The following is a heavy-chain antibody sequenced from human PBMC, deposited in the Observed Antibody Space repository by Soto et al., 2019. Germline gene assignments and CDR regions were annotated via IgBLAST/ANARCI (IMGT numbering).Heavy chain of an antibody. V-gene: IGHV3-30*18. CDR2: ISYDGSNK. Sequence: GGSLSLSCAASGFTFSSYGMHWVRQAPGKGLEWVAVISYDGSNKYYADSVKGRFTISRDNSKNTLYLQMNSLRAEDTAVYYCAKAGSRNYYYYYGMDVWGQGTTVTVSS. CDR1: GFTFSSYG. J-gene: IGHJ6*02. D-gene: IGHD6-13*01. CDR3: AKAGSRNYYYYYGMDV.